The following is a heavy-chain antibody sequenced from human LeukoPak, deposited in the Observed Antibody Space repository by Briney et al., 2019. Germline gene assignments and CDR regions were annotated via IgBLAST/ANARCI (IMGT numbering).Heavy chain of an antibody. CDR3: ARDCSGGNCYSGVIDY. CDR2: VSYRGGT. V-gene: IGHV4-39*07. J-gene: IGHJ4*02. CDR1: GDSISSSNYY. D-gene: IGHD2-15*01. Sequence: PSETLSLTCSVSGDSISSSNYYWGWIRQPPGKGLEWIGSVSYRGGTYHNPSLKTRVTMSVDTSKNQFSLRLTSVTAADAAVYYCARDCSGGNCYSGVIDYWGQGTLVTVSS.